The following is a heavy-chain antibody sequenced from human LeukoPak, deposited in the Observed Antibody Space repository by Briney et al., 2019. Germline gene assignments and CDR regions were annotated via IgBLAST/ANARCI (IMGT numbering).Heavy chain of an antibody. Sequence: PSETLSLTCTVSGGSISSSPYYWGWIRQPPGKGLEWIGYIYYSGSTNYNPSLKSRVTISVDTSKNQFSLKLSSVTAADTAVYYCARALNYYDFWSGTLPNWFDPWGQGTLVTVSS. V-gene: IGHV4-61*05. CDR1: GGSISSSPYY. CDR2: IYYSGST. D-gene: IGHD3-3*01. J-gene: IGHJ5*02. CDR3: ARALNYYDFWSGTLPNWFDP.